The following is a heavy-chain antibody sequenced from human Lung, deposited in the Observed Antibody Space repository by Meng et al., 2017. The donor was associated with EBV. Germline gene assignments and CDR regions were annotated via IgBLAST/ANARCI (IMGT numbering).Heavy chain of an antibody. CDR1: GGSISSGGYY. J-gene: IGHJ4*02. CDR3: ARLRLVWMFDY. CDR2: INYSGIT. Sequence: RLQLPEPGPGLVKPSQTLYLPCTVSGGSISSGGYYWSWIRQPPGKGLEWIGQINYSGITNYYPSLKSRVTISVDTSKNQFSLSLNSVTAADTAVYYCARLRLVWMFDYWGQGALVTVSS. V-gene: IGHV4-39*06. D-gene: IGHD6-19*01.